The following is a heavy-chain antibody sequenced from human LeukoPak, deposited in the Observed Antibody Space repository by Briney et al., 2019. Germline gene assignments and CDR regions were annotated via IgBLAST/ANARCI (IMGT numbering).Heavy chain of an antibody. D-gene: IGHD1-1*01. Sequence: PGGSLRLSCAASGFTFSSYSMNWVRQAPGKGLEWVSVIYSGGSTYYADSVKGRFTISRDNAKNSLYLQMNSLRAEDTAVYYCARGGSGNWNAPFDYWGQGTLVTVSS. CDR3: ARGGSGNWNAPFDY. CDR1: GFTFSSYS. CDR2: IYSGGST. J-gene: IGHJ4*02. V-gene: IGHV3-66*01.